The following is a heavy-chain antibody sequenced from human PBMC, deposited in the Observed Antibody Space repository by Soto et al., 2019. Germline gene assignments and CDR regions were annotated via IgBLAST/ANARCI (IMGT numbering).Heavy chain of an antibody. CDR2: IIPIFGTA. J-gene: IGHJ4*02. D-gene: IGHD6-19*01. CDR3: ARGRSTVAETDFDY. Sequence: GASVKVSCKASGGTCSIYAISWVRQAPGQGLEWMGGIIPIFGTANYAQKFQGRVTITADESTSTAYMELSSLRSEDTAVYYCARGRSTVAETDFDYWGQGTLVTVSS. V-gene: IGHV1-69*13. CDR1: GGTCSIYA.